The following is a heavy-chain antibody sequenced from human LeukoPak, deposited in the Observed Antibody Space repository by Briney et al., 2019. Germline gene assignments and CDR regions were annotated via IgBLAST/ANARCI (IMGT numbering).Heavy chain of an antibody. D-gene: IGHD2-2*01. CDR2: ISGSGGST. CDR3: AKGSGYCSSTSCPYYYYGMDV. J-gene: IGHJ6*02. Sequence: GGSLRLSCAASGFTFSSYAMSWVRQAPGKGLEWVSAISGSGGSTYYADSVKGRFTISRDNSKNTLYLQMNSLRAEDTAVYYCAKGSGYCSSTSCPYYYYGMDVWGQGTTVTVSS. CDR1: GFTFSSYA. V-gene: IGHV3-23*01.